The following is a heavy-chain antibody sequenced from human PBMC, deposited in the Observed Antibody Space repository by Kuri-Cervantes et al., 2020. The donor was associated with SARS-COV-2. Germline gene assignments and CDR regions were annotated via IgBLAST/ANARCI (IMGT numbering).Heavy chain of an antibody. CDR3: TRAGDIVVVPYYGMDV. CDR2: INPAGGVT. CDR1: GYTFINYY. J-gene: IGHJ6*02. Sequence: ASVKVSCKASGYTFINYYMHWVRQAPGQGLEWMGMINPAGGVTNYAQKFQGRVTMTRDTSTRTVYMELTSLRSEDTAIYYCTRAGDIVVVPYYGMDVWGQGTTVTVSS. D-gene: IGHD2-15*01. V-gene: IGHV1-46*03.